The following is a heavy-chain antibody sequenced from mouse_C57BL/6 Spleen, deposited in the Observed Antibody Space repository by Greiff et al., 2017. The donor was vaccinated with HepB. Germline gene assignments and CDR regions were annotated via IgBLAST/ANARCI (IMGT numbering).Heavy chain of an antibody. CDR2: INPSNGGT. J-gene: IGHJ1*03. Sequence: QVQLQQPGTELVKPGASVKLSCKASGYTFTSYWMHWVKQRPGQGLEWIGNINPSNGGTNYNEKFKSKATLTVDKSSSTAYMQLSSLTSEDSAVYYCARWGYYCSSSYWYFDVWGTGTTVTVSS. D-gene: IGHD1-1*01. V-gene: IGHV1-53*01. CDR3: ARWGYYCSSSYWYFDV. CDR1: GYTFTSYW.